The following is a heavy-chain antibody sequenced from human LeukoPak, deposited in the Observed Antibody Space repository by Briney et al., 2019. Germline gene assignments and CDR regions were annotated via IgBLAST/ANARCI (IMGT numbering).Heavy chain of an antibody. Sequence: GGSLRLSCAASGFTFSSYGMHWVRQAPGKGLEWVAVIWYGGSNKYYADSVKGRFTISRDNSKNTLYLQMNSLRAEDTAVYYCASLGPYYFDYWGQGTLVTVSS. CDR2: IWYGGSNK. J-gene: IGHJ4*02. D-gene: IGHD3-10*01. CDR1: GFTFSSYG. V-gene: IGHV3-33*01. CDR3: ASLGPYYFDY.